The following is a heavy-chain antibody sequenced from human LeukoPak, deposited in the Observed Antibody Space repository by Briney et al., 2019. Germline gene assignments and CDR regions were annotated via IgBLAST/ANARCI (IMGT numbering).Heavy chain of an antibody. CDR3: AKDYCSSTSCRQLDY. CDR2: ISYDGSNK. Sequence: GGSLRLSCAASGFTFSSYGIHWVRQAPGKGLEWVAFISYDGSNKDYADSVKGRFTISRDNSKNTLFLQMNSLRAEDTAVYYCAKDYCSSTSCRQLDYWGQGTLVTVSS. J-gene: IGHJ4*02. V-gene: IGHV3-30*18. D-gene: IGHD2-2*01. CDR1: GFTFSSYG.